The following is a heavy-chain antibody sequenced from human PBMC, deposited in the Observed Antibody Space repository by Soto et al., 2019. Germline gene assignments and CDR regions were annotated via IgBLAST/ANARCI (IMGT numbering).Heavy chain of an antibody. J-gene: IGHJ4*02. D-gene: IGHD5-12*01. V-gene: IGHV3-30-3*01. Sequence: VQLVESGGGLVQPGGSLRLSCAASGFTFSSYAMHWVRQAPGKGLEWVAVISYDGSNKYYADSVKGRFTISRDNAKNSLYLQMNSLRSEDTALYYCAKDMGYDLSPLGYFDYWGQGTLVTVSS. CDR3: AKDMGYDLSPLGYFDY. CDR1: GFTFSSYA. CDR2: ISYDGSNK.